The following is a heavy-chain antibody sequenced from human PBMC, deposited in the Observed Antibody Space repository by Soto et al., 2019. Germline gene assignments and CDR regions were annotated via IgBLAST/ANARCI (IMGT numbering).Heavy chain of an antibody. CDR3: ARRERSAFDI. J-gene: IGHJ3*02. D-gene: IGHD1-26*01. Sequence: PSETLSLTCTVSGGSISSYYWSWIRQPPGKGQERIGYIYYSGRTNYNPSIKTRVTISIDTSKNQFSLKMSSVTAADRAVYYCARRERSAFDIWGQGTMVTVS. V-gene: IGHV4-59*08. CDR1: GGSISSYY. CDR2: IYYSGRT.